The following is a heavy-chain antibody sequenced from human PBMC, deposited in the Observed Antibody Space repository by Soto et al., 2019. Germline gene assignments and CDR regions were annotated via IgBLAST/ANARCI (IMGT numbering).Heavy chain of an antibody. D-gene: IGHD6-6*01. CDR3: ARKSSSSSWFDP. V-gene: IGHV1-18*01. CDR1: GYTFFSYG. CDR2: ISTYNGNT. Sequence: ASVKVSCKASGYTFFSYGISWVRQAPGQGLEWMGWISTYNGNTNYAQRLQDRVTMTTDTSTRTAYMELRSLRSDDTAVYYCARKSSSSSWFDPWGQGTLVTVSS. J-gene: IGHJ5*02.